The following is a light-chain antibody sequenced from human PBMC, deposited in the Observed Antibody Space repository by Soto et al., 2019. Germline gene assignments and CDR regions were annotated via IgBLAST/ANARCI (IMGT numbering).Light chain of an antibody. V-gene: IGKV3-20*01. CDR1: QSVSSN. CDR2: GAS. J-gene: IGKJ4*02. CDR3: QQYGSWPLT. Sequence: EIVLTQSPGPVSLSPGERATLSCRASQSVSSNLAWYQQKPGQAPRLLIYGASSRATGIPDRFSGSGSGTDFTLTISRLELEDFAVYYWQQYGSWPLTFGGGTKVDIK.